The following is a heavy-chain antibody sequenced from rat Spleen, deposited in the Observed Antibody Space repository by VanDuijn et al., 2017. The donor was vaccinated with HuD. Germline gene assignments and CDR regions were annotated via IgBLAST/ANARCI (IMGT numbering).Heavy chain of an antibody. CDR1: GFTFRNSG. V-gene: IGHV5-27*01. CDR2: ITSSGDST. CDR3: TTGVY. J-gene: IGHJ2*01. Sequence: EVQLVESGGGLLQPGRSLKLSCAVSGFTFRNSGMAWVRQAPTKGLEWVASITSSGDSTYYRDSVKGRFTISRNNAKSTLYLQMDSLRSEDTATYYCTTGVYWGQGVMITVSS.